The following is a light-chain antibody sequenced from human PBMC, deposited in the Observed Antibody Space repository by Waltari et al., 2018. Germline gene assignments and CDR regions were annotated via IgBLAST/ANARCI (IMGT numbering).Light chain of an antibody. J-gene: IGKJ2*01. CDR1: QSVFQTNIKNY. CDR2: RAS. CDR3: QQYYSAPNT. V-gene: IGKV4-1*01. Sequence: DIVMTQSPDSLAVSLGVRATINFKSSQSVFQTNIKNYLAWYQQKPGHPPKLLIYRASTRESGVPDRFSGSGSGTDFTLAISSLQAEDVAVYYCQQYYSAPNTFGQGTNVEIK.